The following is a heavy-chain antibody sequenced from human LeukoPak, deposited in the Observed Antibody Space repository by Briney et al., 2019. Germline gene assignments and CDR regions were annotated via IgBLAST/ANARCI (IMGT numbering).Heavy chain of an antibody. CDR3: AVGYNYGGYQFDY. J-gene: IGHJ4*02. D-gene: IGHD5-18*01. CDR1: GYTFTSYY. V-gene: IGHV1-46*03. Sequence: HRASVKVSCKASGYTFTSYYMHWVRQAPGQGLEWMGIINPSGGGSSYAQKFQGRVTLTRDTSTSTVYMELSGLRSEDTAVYYCAVGYNYGGYQFDYWGQGTLVTVSS. CDR2: INPSGGGS.